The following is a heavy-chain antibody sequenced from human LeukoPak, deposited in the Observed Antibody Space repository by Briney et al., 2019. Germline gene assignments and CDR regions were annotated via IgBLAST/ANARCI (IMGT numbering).Heavy chain of an antibody. CDR2: INHSGST. D-gene: IGHD2-2*01. V-gene: IGHV4-34*01. Sequence: SETLSLTCAVYGGSFSGYYWSWIRQPPGKGLEWIGEINHSGSTNYNPSLKSRVTISVDTSKNQFSLKLSSVTAADTAVYYCAGDSVGVDYWGQGTLVTVSS. J-gene: IGHJ4*02. CDR1: GGSFSGYY. CDR3: AGDSVGVDY.